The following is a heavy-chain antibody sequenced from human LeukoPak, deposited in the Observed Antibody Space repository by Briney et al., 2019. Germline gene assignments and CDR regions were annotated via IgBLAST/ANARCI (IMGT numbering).Heavy chain of an antibody. V-gene: IGHV1-2*02. CDR2: LNPNSGGT. J-gene: IGHJ4*02. Sequence: GGSLRLSCGASGFTFSSYSMNWVRQAPGQGLEWMGWLNPNSGGTNYAQTFQGRVTMTRDTSISTAYMELSSLISDDTALYYCARGFSYCDYWGQGTLVTVSS. CDR1: GFTFSSYS. CDR3: ARGFSYCDY.